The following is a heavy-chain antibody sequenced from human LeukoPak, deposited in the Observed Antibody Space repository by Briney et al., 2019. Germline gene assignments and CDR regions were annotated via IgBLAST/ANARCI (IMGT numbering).Heavy chain of an antibody. D-gene: IGHD3-3*01. CDR3: ARDGLRFLEWAENYYGMDV. CDR2: ISSSGSTI. Sequence: GSLRLSCAASGFTFSDYYMSWIRQAPGKGLAWVSYISSSGSTIYYADSVKGRFTISRDNAKNSLYLQMNSLRAEDTAVYYCARDGLRFLEWAENYYGMDVWGQGTTVTVSS. V-gene: IGHV3-11*01. CDR1: GFTFSDYY. J-gene: IGHJ6*02.